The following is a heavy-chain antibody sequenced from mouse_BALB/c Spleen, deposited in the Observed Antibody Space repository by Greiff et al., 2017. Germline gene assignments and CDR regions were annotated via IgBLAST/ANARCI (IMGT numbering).Heavy chain of an antibody. CDR1: GYSFTSYW. D-gene: IGHD2-4*01. CDR3: AGGDYNRGAY. CDR2: IDPSDSET. Sequence: VQLQQSGPQLVRPGASVKISCKASGYSFTSYWMHWVKQRPGQGLEWIGMIDPSDSETRLNQKFKDKATLTVDKSSSTAYMQLSSPTSEDSAVYYCAGGDYNRGAYWGQGTLVTVSA. J-gene: IGHJ3*01. V-gene: IGHV1-74*01.